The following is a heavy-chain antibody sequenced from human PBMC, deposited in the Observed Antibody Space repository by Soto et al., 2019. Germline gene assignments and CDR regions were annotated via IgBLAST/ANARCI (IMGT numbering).Heavy chain of an antibody. V-gene: IGHV3-74*01. D-gene: IGHD2-15*01. CDR3: AVEPWTRWCDY. CDR2: INGDGTST. J-gene: IGHJ4*02. Sequence: EVQLVESGGGLVQPGGSLRLSCAVSGLTFSTYWMHWVRQAPGKGLEWVSRINGDGTSTNYADSVKGRFTISRDNANNVLYLQMSSLRVEDTAVYYCAVEPWTRWCDYWGQGTLVTVSS. CDR1: GLTFSTYW.